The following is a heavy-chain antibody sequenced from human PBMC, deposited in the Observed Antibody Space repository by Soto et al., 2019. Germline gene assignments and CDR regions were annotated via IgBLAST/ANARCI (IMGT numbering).Heavy chain of an antibody. CDR3: SSYYDLIRESYM. CDR1: GFTFSNAW. J-gene: IGHJ4*01. V-gene: IGHV3-15*01. D-gene: IGHD3-16*01. Sequence: GGSLRLSCAASGFTFSNAWMSWVRQAPGKGLEWVGRIKSTPAGGTTDCAAPVKGRFTISRDDSENMLYLQMNSLKTEDTAVDPCSSYYDLIRESYMWGQGALLPVSS. CDR2: IKSTPAGGTT.